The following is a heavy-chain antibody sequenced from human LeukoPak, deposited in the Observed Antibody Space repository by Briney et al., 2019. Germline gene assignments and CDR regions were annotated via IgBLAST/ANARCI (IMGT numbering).Heavy chain of an antibody. D-gene: IGHD3-16*01. CDR2: IYYSGST. V-gene: IGHV4-4*02. CDR3: AREGGKDFDY. Sequence: SETLSLTCAVSGGSISSSNWWSWVRQPPGKGLEWIGYIYYSGSTYYNPSLKSRVTISVDTSKNQFSLKLSSVTAADTAVYYCAREGGKDFDYWGQGTLVTVSS. CDR1: GGSISSSNW. J-gene: IGHJ4*02.